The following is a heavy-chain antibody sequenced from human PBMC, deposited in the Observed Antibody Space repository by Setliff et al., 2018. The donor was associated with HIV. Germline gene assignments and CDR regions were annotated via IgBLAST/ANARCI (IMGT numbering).Heavy chain of an antibody. CDR2: ISTHNGNT. CDR3: VRGAVGASAFDY. J-gene: IGHJ4*02. Sequence: ASVKVSCKASGYSFLTYGITWVRQAPGQGLEWMGWISTHNGNTNYAQKLQDRVTLTTDTSTSTAYMELRSLRSDDTAVYYCVRGAVGASAFDYWGQGTLVTVSS. D-gene: IGHD1-26*01. V-gene: IGHV1-18*04. CDR1: GYSFLTYG.